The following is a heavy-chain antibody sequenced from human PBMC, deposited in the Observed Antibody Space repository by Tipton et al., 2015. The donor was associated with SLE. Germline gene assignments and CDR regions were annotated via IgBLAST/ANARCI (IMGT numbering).Heavy chain of an antibody. Sequence: TLSLTCTVSGDSFTSHYYNWIRQSAGKGLEWIGRIYSSGRTNYNPSLKSRVTMSVDTSRKQFSLKLTSVTAADTAVYYCARGGCSGGSCLDYWGQGTLVTVSS. J-gene: IGHJ4*02. CDR3: ARGGCSGGSCLDY. CDR1: GDSFTSHY. V-gene: IGHV4-4*07. CDR2: IYSSGRT. D-gene: IGHD2-15*01.